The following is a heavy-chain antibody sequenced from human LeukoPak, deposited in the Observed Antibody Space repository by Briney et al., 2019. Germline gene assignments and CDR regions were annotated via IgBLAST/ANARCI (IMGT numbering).Heavy chain of an antibody. Sequence: SGTLSLTCAVSGGSISSSNWWSWVRQPPGKGLEWIGEIYHSGSTNYNPSLKGRVTISVDKSKNQFSLKLSSVTAADTAVYYCARNVLLWFGELLQPAAFDIWGQGTMVTVSS. CDR2: IYHSGST. V-gene: IGHV4-4*02. J-gene: IGHJ3*02. CDR1: GGSISSSNW. D-gene: IGHD3-10*01. CDR3: ARNVLLWFGELLQPAAFDI.